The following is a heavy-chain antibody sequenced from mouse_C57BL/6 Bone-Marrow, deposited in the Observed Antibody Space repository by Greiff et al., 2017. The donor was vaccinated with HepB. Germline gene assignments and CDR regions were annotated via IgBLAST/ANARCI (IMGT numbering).Heavy chain of an antibody. Sequence: QVQLKQSGAELARPGASVKMSCKASGYTFTSYTMHWVKQRPGQGLEWIGYINPSSGYTKYKQKFKDKATLTADKSSSTAYMQLSSLTSEDSAVYYCARARDYYGSRGYFDYWGQGTTLTVSS. V-gene: IGHV1-4*01. CDR1: GYTFTSYT. CDR3: ARARDYYGSRGYFDY. CDR2: INPSSGYT. D-gene: IGHD1-1*01. J-gene: IGHJ2*01.